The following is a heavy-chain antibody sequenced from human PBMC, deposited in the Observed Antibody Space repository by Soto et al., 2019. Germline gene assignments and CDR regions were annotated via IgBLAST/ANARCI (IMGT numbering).Heavy chain of an antibody. D-gene: IGHD4-17*01. CDR2: IWYDGSNK. CDR3: ARDRGDYQKDAVYYYGMDV. CDR1: GFTFSSYG. J-gene: IGHJ6*02. V-gene: IGHV3-33*01. Sequence: GGSLRLSCAASGFTFSSYGMHWVRQAPGKGLEWVAVIWYDGSNKYYADSVKGRFTISRDNSKNTLYLQMNSLRAEDTAVYYCARDRGDYQKDAVYYYGMDVWGQGTTVTVSS.